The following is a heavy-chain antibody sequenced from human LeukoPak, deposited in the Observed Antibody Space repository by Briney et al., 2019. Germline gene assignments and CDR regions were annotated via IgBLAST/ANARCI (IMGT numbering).Heavy chain of an antibody. CDR1: GFIFSSYG. Sequence: GRSLRLSCAASGFIFSSYGMHWVRQSPGKGLEWVAVIWYDGSNKYYADSVKGRFTISRDNSKNTVYLQMNSLRAEDTAIYYCAKDSSAYSGSYYDYWGQGTLVTVSS. D-gene: IGHD1-26*01. CDR3: AKDSSAYSGSYYDY. J-gene: IGHJ4*02. V-gene: IGHV3-33*06. CDR2: IWYDGSNK.